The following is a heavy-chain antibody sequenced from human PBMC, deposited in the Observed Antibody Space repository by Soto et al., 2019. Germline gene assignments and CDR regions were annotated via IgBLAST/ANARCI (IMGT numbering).Heavy chain of an antibody. Sequence: QVQLVESGGGVVQPGRSLRLSCAASGFTFSSYGMHWVRQAPGKGLEWVAVISYDGSNKYYPDSVKGRFTISRENSKNTLYLQRTSLRSDDTAVYYCAKDRIEARHYYCMDVCGQGTTVTVSS. CDR1: GFTFSSYG. V-gene: IGHV3-30*18. CDR2: ISYDGSNK. D-gene: IGHD6-6*01. J-gene: IGHJ6*02. CDR3: AKDRIEARHYYCMDV.